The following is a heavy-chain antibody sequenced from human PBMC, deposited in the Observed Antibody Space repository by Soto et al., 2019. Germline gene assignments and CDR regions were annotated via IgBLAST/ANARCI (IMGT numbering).Heavy chain of an antibody. CDR1: GLRVRAHT. V-gene: IGHV3-30*04. Sequence: PGGSLRLACAASGLRVRAHTMDGARQAQGKGLEWVALLTHDGLHEYYADSLKGRFTISRDTSENTLFLQINSLQPEDTAVYYCARDVGTPETTGVSDYWGQGSLVPVPS. J-gene: IGHJ4*02. CDR2: LTHDGLHE. D-gene: IGHD4-17*01. CDR3: ARDVGTPETTGVSDY.